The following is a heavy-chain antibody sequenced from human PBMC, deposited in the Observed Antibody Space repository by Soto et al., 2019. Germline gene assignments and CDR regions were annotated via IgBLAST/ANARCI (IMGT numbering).Heavy chain of an antibody. V-gene: IGHV3-23*01. CDR2: IRGSGGGT. CDR3: AKDYVVMFGGPIGS. J-gene: IGHJ5*02. Sequence: EVQLLESGGGLVQPWGSLRLSCSASGFKFSTYAMSWVRQAPGKGLEWVSTIRGSGGGTSYADSVKGRFTISRDNAKNTLWLRMSSLGVEDTALYYCAKDYVVMFGGPIGSWGQGTLVSVSS. CDR1: GFKFSTYA. D-gene: IGHD3-16*01.